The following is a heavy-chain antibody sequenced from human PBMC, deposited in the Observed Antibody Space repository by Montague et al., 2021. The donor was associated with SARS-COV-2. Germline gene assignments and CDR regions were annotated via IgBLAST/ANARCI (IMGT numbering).Heavy chain of an antibody. Sequence: SETLSLTCSVSGFSISSGFYWSCIRQSPEKVPEWIGTFDHSGYTHYNPSLKRRVTVSLDTSKNQFSLTVTSVTAADTAVYFCARRGYTGSEYFDYWGQGTLVTVSS. V-gene: IGHV4-38-2*01. CDR1: GFSISSGFY. J-gene: IGHJ4*02. CDR2: FDHSGYT. CDR3: ARRGYTGSEYFDY. D-gene: IGHD5-12*01.